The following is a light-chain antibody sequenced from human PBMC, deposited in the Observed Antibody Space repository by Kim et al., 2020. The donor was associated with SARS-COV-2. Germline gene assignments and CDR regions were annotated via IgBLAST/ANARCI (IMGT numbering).Light chain of an antibody. Sequence: VYPEEIATLSCSAIESVSSNLAWYQQKPGQAPRLLIYGASTRATGIPARFSGCGSGTEFTLTISCLQSDDFACYYCQQYNNWPRGFGGGTKVDIK. CDR1: ESVSSN. J-gene: IGKJ4*01. CDR3: QQYNNWPRG. CDR2: GAS. V-gene: IGKV3-15*01.